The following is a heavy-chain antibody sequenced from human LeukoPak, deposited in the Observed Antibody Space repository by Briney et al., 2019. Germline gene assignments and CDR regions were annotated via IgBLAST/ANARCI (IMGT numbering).Heavy chain of an antibody. J-gene: IGHJ4*02. CDR3: ARAGLSGGFDY. CDR1: GGSIGSYY. D-gene: IGHD3-10*01. CDR2: VYRRART. V-gene: IGHV4-59*01. Sequence: SETLSLTCIVSGGSIGSYYWIWIRKPPVKGLDWIGYVYRRARTHSSPSLKTRLAISVDTSKPQFSPKLNSVTAAYTAVYYCARAGLSGGFDYWGQGTLVTVSS.